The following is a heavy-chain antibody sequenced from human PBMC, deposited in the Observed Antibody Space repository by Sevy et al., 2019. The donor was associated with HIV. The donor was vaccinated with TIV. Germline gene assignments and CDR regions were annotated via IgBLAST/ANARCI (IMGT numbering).Heavy chain of an antibody. D-gene: IGHD3-3*01. J-gene: IGHJ6*02. V-gene: IGHV1-8*01. CDR2: MNPNSGNT. CDR3: ARAGLRFLEWLPPYYYYYGMDV. Sequence: ASLKVSCKASGYTFTSYDINWVRQATGQGLEWMGWMNPNSGNTGYAQKFQGRVTMTRNTSISTAYMELSSLRSEDTAVYYCARAGLRFLEWLPPYYYYYGMDVWGQGTTVTVSS. CDR1: GYTFTSYD.